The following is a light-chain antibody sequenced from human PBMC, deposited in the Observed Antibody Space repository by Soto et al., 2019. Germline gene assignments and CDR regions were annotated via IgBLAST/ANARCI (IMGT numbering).Light chain of an antibody. J-gene: IGKJ4*01. CDR3: QQHHDGPLT. CDR2: GAT. Sequence: EIVMTQSPATLSVSPGERVTLSCRASQSVSNNLALNQQKPGRAPRLLIYGATATATCIPARFSGSGSGTEFTLTISSLQSEDVAVCYCQQHHDGPLTFGGGTTVEIK. CDR1: QSVSNN. V-gene: IGKV3-15*01.